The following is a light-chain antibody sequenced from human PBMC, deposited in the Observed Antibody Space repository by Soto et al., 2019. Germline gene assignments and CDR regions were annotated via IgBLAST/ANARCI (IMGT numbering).Light chain of an antibody. V-gene: IGLV1-51*02. Sequence: QSVLTQPPSVSAAPGQQVTISCSGSRSNIGNNYVSWYQQLPGTAPKLLIYENNKRPSGIPDRFSGSKSGTSATLGITGLQTGEEADYYCGTWDASLTADVFGSGTKLTVL. J-gene: IGLJ1*01. CDR2: ENN. CDR1: RSNIGNNY. CDR3: GTWDASLTADV.